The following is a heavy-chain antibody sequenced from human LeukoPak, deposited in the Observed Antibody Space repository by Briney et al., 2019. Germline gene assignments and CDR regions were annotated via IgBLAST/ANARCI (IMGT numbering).Heavy chain of an antibody. D-gene: IGHD1-1*01. J-gene: IGHJ4*02. V-gene: IGHV4-59*01. Sequence: SETLSLTCAVSGGSISPYYWSWIRQTPGPGREWIGYILYSGTTANSNPSLKSRVTISVDTSKNHFSLKLSSVTAADTAVYYCARVGDWNDLVYWGQGTLVTVSS. CDR3: ARVGDWNDLVY. CDR1: GGSISPYY. CDR2: ILYSGTT.